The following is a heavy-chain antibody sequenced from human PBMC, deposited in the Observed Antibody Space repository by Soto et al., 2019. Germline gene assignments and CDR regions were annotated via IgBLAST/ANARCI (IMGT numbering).Heavy chain of an antibody. V-gene: IGHV3-33*01. CDR1: GFTFSSYG. CDR3: ARDRDYDFWSGIYYYYGMDV. CDR2: IWYDGSNK. Sequence: QVQLVESGGGVVQPGRSLRLSCAASGFTFSSYGMHWVRLAPGKGLEWVAVIWYDGSNKYYADSVKGRFTISRDNSKNTLYLQMNSLRAEDTAVYYCARDRDYDFWSGIYYYYGMDVWGQGTTVTVSS. J-gene: IGHJ6*02. D-gene: IGHD3-3*01.